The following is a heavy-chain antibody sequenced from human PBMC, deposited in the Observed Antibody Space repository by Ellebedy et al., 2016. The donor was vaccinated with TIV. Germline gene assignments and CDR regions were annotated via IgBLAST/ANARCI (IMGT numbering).Heavy chain of an antibody. Sequence: GESLKISCKGSGYSFTSYWIGWVRQMPGKGLEWMRIIYPGDSYTRYSPSFQGQVTISADKSISTAYLQWSSLKASDTAMYYCARRHGDYHITYGDAFDIWGQGTMVTVSS. CDR1: GYSFTSYW. CDR2: IYPGDSYT. CDR3: ARRHGDYHITYGDAFDI. J-gene: IGHJ3*02. D-gene: IGHD4-17*01. V-gene: IGHV5-51*01.